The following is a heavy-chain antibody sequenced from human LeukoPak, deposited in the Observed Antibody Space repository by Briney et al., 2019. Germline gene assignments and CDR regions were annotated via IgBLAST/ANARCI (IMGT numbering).Heavy chain of an antibody. CDR3: ANTVFWREQGDYFDY. V-gene: IGHV3-30*02. D-gene: IGHD3-3*01. CDR2: IRYDGSNK. Sequence: PGGSLRLSCAASGFTFSSYGMHWVRQAPGKGLEWVAFIRYDGSNKYYADSVKGRFTISRDNSKNTLYLQMNSLRAEDTAVYYCANTVFWREQGDYFDYWGQGTLVTVSS. CDR1: GFTFSSYG. J-gene: IGHJ4*02.